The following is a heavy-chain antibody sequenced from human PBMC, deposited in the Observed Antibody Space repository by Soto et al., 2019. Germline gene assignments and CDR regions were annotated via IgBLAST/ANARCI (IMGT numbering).Heavy chain of an antibody. D-gene: IGHD2-8*01. CDR1: GFTFSDHY. CDR2: TRNKANSYTT. V-gene: IGHV3-72*01. Sequence: GGSLRLSCAASGFTFSDHYMDWVRQAPGKGLEWVGRTRNKANSYTTEYAASVKGRFTISRDDSKNSLYLQMNSLKTEDTAAYYCARGYCSNGVCYRYIDLWGRGTLVTVSS. CDR3: ARGYCSNGVCYRYIDL. J-gene: IGHJ2*01.